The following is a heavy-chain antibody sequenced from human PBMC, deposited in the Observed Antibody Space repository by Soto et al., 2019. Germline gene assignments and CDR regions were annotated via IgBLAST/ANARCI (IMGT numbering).Heavy chain of an antibody. CDR2: IIPIFGTA. CDR3: AREFDDYVWGSYRERVYYFDY. D-gene: IGHD3-16*02. J-gene: IGHJ4*02. Sequence: QVQLVQSGAEVKKPGSSVKVSCKASGGTFSSYAISWVRQAPGQGLEWMGGIIPIFGTANYAQKFQGRVTITADESTSTAYMELSSLRSEDTAVYYCAREFDDYVWGSYRERVYYFDYWGQGTLVTFSS. CDR1: GGTFSSYA. V-gene: IGHV1-69*01.